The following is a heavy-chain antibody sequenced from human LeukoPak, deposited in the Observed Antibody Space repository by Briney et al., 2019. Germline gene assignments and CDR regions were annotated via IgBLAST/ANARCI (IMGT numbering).Heavy chain of an antibody. CDR3: SLIGIWFGQFEGFHY. V-gene: IGHV3-15*01. CDR2: IKSKSDGGTT. J-gene: IGHJ4*02. D-gene: IGHD3-10*01. CDR1: GFPFNNAW. Sequence: PGGSLRLSCAASGFPFNNAWMSWVRQAPGKGLEWVGRIKSKSDGGTTDYAAPVKGRFTISRDDSKDTLFLQIDSLKTEDTAVYYCSLIGIWFGQFEGFHYWGQGTLVNVSS.